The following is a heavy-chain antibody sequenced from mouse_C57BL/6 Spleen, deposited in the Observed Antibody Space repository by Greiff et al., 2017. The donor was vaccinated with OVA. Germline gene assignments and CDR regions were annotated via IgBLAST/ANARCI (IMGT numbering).Heavy chain of an antibody. D-gene: IGHD1-1*01. V-gene: IGHV1-39*01. Sequence: VQLQESGPELVKPGASVKISCKASGYSFTDYNMNWVKQSNGQSLEWIGVINPNYGTTSYNQKFKGKATLTVDQSSSTAYMQLNNLTSEDSAVYEGARNSGSEDFDVWGTGTTVTVSS. J-gene: IGHJ1*03. CDR3: ARNSGSEDFDV. CDR2: INPNYGTT. CDR1: GYSFTDYN.